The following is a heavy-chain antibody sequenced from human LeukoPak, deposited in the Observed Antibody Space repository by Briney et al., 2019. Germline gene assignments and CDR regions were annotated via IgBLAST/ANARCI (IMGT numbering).Heavy chain of an antibody. J-gene: IGHJ4*02. CDR1: GYTLTENN. D-gene: IGHD2-8*02. Sequence: ASVKVSCKASGYTLTENNIHWVRQAPGQGLEWMGFIIPDSGGTTYQQNFQGRVTMTRDTSISTFYMELSSLRPDDTAVYYCSTEDKYCTGANCGVFWGRGTLVTVSS. CDR2: IIPDSGGT. V-gene: IGHV1-2*02. CDR3: STEDKYCTGANCGVF.